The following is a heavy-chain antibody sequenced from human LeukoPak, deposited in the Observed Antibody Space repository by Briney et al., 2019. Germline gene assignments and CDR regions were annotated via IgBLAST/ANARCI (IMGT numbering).Heavy chain of an antibody. V-gene: IGHV4-39*07. CDR3: ARRQKYDYVWGSYRPVGDNWFDP. CDR2: IYYSGST. J-gene: IGHJ5*02. CDR1: GGSISSSSYY. Sequence: SETLSLTCTVSGGSISSSSYYWGWIRQPPGKGLEWIVSIYYSGSTYYNPSLKSRVTLSVDKSKNQFSLKLSSVTAADTAVYYCARRQKYDYVWGSYRPVGDNWFDPWGQGTLVTVSS. D-gene: IGHD3-16*02.